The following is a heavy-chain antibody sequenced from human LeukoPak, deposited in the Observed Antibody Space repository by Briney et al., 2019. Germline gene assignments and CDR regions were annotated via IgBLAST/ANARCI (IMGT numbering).Heavy chain of an antibody. D-gene: IGHD1-26*01. CDR2: VSSDGSIK. CDR3: AREIVGAAYFDY. V-gene: IGHV3-30*03. J-gene: IGHJ4*02. Sequence: RSGGSLRLSCAASGFTFSSYGMHWVRQAPGKGLEWVAVVSSDGSIKYYADSVKGRFTISRDNAKNTLYLQMNSLRAEDTAVYYCAREIVGAAYFDYWGQGTLVTVSS. CDR1: GFTFSSYG.